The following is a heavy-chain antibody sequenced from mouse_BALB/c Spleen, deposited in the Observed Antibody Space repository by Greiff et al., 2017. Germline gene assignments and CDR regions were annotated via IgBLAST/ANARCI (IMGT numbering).Heavy chain of an antibody. J-gene: IGHJ4*01. CDR3: ARGGYGNYDAMDY. CDR2: ISSGGST. CDR1: GFTFSSYA. Sequence: EVKLVESGGGLVKPGGSLKLSCAASGFTFSSYAMSWVRQTPEKRLEWVASISSGGSTYYPDSVKGRFTISRDNARNILYLQMSSLRSEDTAMYYCARGGYGNYDAMDYWGQGTSVTVSS. V-gene: IGHV5-6-5*01. D-gene: IGHD2-1*01.